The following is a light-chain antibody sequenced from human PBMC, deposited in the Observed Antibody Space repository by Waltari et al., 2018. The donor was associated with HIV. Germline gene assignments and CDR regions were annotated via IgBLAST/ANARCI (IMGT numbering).Light chain of an antibody. CDR1: ALSKQY. CDR3: QSPDSSGTYVG. Sequence: SYELTQPPSVSVSPGQTARITCSGDALSKQYAYWYQQKPGQAPLLVIYKASERPSGIPERFSGSSSRTTVTLTISGVQAEDEADYYCQSPDSSGTYVGFGGGTKLTVL. J-gene: IGLJ2*01. V-gene: IGLV3-25*03. CDR2: KAS.